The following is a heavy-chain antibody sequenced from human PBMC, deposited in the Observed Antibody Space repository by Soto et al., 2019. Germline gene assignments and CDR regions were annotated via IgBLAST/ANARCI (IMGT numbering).Heavy chain of an antibody. CDR3: VGIYTSSDWFDT. CDR1: DASNSSGNYY. D-gene: IGHD3-16*01. CDR2: IYYSGHT. Sequence: SETLSLTCTVSDASNSSGNYYWTWIRQPPGKGLEWIGNIYYSGHTYYNPSLKSRLSMSMDTSKNLFSLRLLSVTAADSAVYYCVGIYTSSDWFDTWGQGILVTVSS. J-gene: IGHJ5*02. V-gene: IGHV4-30-4*01.